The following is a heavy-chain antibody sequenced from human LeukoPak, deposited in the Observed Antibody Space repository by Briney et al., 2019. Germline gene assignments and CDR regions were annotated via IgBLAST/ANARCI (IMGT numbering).Heavy chain of an antibody. V-gene: IGHV3-48*01. CDR2: ISSSSSTI. J-gene: IGHJ5*02. Sequence: GGSLRLSCAASGFTFSSYSMNWVRQAPGKGLEWVSYISSSSSTIYYADSVKGRFTISRDNAKNSLYLQMNSLRAEDTAVYYCARDRVSGSYPYNWFDPWGQGTLVTVSS. CDR1: GFTFSSYS. CDR3: ARDRVSGSYPYNWFDP. D-gene: IGHD1-26*01.